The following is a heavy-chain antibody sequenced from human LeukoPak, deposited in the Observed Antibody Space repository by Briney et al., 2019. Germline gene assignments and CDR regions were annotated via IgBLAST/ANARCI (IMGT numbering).Heavy chain of an antibody. CDR1: GGSINNYY. D-gene: IGHD2-15*01. J-gene: IGHJ6*03. Sequence: SETLSLTCTVSGGSINNYYWSWIRQPPGKGLEWIGYIYHSGSTNYNPSLKSRVTISVDTSKNQFSLKLGSVTAADTAVYYCARDGSAYYYYYMDVWGKGTTVTVSS. V-gene: IGHV4-59*01. CDR2: IYHSGST. CDR3: ARDGSAYYYYYMDV.